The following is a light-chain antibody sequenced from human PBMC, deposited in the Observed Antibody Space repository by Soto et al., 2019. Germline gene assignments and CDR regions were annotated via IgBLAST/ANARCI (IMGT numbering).Light chain of an antibody. J-gene: IGLJ1*01. CDR2: DVS. CDR3: SSYTSSNSYV. CDR1: SSDVGGYKY. V-gene: IGLV2-14*03. Sequence: QSALTQPASVSGSPGQSIAISCTGSSSDVGGYKYVSWYQQHPGKAPKLMIYDVSNRPSGVSDRFSGSKSGNTASLTISRLQSEDEADYYCSSYTSSNSYVFGTGTKVTVL.